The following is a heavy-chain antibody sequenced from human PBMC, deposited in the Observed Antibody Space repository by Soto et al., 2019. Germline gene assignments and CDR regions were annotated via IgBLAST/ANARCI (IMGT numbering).Heavy chain of an antibody. CDR2: IKSKTDGGTI. J-gene: IGHJ4*02. CDR1: GFTFSNAW. CDR3: TYAHQHGPDY. Sequence: GGSLRLSCATYGFTFSNAWMNWLRQAPGKGLDWVGRIKSKTDGGTIDYPAPVKGRFTISRDDSRNTLYLQMTSLKTEDTAVYYWTYAHQHGPDYWGQGTLVTVSS. V-gene: IGHV3-15*01.